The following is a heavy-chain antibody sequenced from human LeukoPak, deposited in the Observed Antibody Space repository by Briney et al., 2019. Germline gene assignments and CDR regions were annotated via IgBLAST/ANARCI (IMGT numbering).Heavy chain of an antibody. J-gene: IGHJ4*02. D-gene: IGHD3-10*01. V-gene: IGHV4-34*01. CDR1: GGSFGGYY. CDR3: ARRKVLWFGERYYFDY. CDR2: INHSGST. Sequence: SETLPLTCAVYGGSFGGYYWSWIRQPPGKGLEWIGEINHSGSTNYNPSLKSRVTISVDTSKNQFSLKLSSVTAADTAVYYCARRKVLWFGERYYFDYWGQGTLVTVSS.